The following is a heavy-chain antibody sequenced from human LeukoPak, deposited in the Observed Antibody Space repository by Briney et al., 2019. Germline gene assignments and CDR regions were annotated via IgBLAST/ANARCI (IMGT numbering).Heavy chain of an antibody. J-gene: IGHJ4*02. V-gene: IGHV3-11*06. CDR2: ISSSANNA. CDR3: ARGGVTTVTLGEFWLDY. D-gene: IGHD4-17*01. CDR1: GFTFSDYY. Sequence: GGSLRLSCAASGFTFSDYYMSWIRQAPGKGLEWISYISSSANNANYADSVKGRFTISRDNSKNTLYLQMNSLRAEDTAVFYCARGGVTTVTLGEFWLDYWGQGTLVTVSA.